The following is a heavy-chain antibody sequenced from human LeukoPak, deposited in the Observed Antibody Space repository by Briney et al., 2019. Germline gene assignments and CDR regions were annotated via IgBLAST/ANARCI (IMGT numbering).Heavy chain of an antibody. D-gene: IGHD2-2*01. CDR2: ISGSGGST. Sequence: PGGSLRLSCAASGFTFSSYAMSWVRQAPGKGLEWVSAISGSGGSTYYADSVKGRFTISRDNSKNTLYLQMNSLRAEDTAVYYCAKGRVVPAANGEYYFDYWGQGTLVTVSS. V-gene: IGHV3-23*01. J-gene: IGHJ4*02. CDR3: AKGRVVPAANGEYYFDY. CDR1: GFTFSSYA.